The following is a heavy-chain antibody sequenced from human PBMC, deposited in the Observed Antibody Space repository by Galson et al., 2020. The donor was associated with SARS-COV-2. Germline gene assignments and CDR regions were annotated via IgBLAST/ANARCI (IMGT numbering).Heavy chain of an antibody. V-gene: IGHV4-31*03. J-gene: IGHJ4*02. CDR3: ARSTMTHEVDY. CDR2: IYYSGST. D-gene: IGHD3-22*01. CDR1: GGSISSGGYY. Sequence: SETLSLTCTVSGGSISSGGYYWSWIRQHPGKGLEWIGYIYYSGSTYYNPSLKSRVTISVDTSKNQFSLKLSSVTAADTAVYYCARSTMTHEVDYWGQGTLVTVSS.